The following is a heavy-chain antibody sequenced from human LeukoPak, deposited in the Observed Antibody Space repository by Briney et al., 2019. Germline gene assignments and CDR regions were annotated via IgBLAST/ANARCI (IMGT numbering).Heavy chain of an antibody. Sequence: GGSLRLSCAADGFTFRKYWMSWVRQAMGKGLECVAKIKEDGSEKHYVDSVKGRFTISIDNTKNLLYLQMNSLRAEDTAVYYCARDYTGGWNDYWGQGTLVIVSS. CDR3: ARDYTGGWNDY. CDR1: GFTFRKYW. V-gene: IGHV3-7*01. D-gene: IGHD7-27*01. CDR2: IKEDGSEK. J-gene: IGHJ4*02.